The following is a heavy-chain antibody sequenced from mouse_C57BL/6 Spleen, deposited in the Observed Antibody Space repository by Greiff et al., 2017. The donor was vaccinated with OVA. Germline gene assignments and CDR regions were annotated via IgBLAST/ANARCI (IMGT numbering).Heavy chain of an antibody. CDR2: IFPGSGST. D-gene: IGHD2-4*01. V-gene: IGHV1-75*01. CDR1: GYTFTDYY. CDR3: AIYYDYDEGAYYAMDY. Sequence: QVQLKQSGPELVKPGASVKISCKASGYTFTDYYINWVKQRPGQGLEWIGWIFPGSGSTYYNEKFKGKATLTVDKSSSTAYMLLSSLTSEDSAVYFCAIYYDYDEGAYYAMDYWGQGTSVTVSS. J-gene: IGHJ4*01.